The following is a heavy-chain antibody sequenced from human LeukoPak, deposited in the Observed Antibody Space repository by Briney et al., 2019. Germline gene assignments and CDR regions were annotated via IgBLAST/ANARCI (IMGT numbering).Heavy chain of an antibody. J-gene: IGHJ4*02. CDR2: IYHSGST. V-gene: IGHV4-30-2*01. CDR3: ARGAKSYYGSGSYYPPDY. CDR1: GGSISSGGYS. Sequence: PSQTLSLTCAVSGGSISSGGYSWSWIRQPPGKGLEWIVYIYHSGSTYYNPSLKSRVTISVDRSKNQFSLKLSSVTAADTAVYYCARGAKSYYGSGSYYPPDYWGQGTLVTVSS. D-gene: IGHD3-10*01.